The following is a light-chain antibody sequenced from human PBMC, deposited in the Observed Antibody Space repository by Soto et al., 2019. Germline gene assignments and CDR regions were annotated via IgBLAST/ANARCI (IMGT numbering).Light chain of an antibody. Sequence: EIGLTQSPGTLSLSPGERATLACRTRPRVSNNYLAWYQQKPGQAPKLVNSDASDRATGIPDRFSGSGSGTDFTLTISSLVPEDFAVYDCPHSGDSPVTFGQGTKVDI. V-gene: IGKV3-20*01. J-gene: IGKJ1*01. CDR2: DAS. CDR3: PHSGDSPVT. CDR1: PRVSNNY.